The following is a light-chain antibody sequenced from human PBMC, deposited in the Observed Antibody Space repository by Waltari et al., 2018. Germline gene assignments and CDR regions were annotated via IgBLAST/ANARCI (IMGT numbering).Light chain of an antibody. CDR2: KDT. J-gene: IGLJ3*02. CDR1: ALPKQY. Sequence: SYELTQPPSVSVSPGQTARITCSGDALPKQYAFWYQQKPGQAPVLIIDKDTQMPSGIPARFSGSSSGTTVTMTISGVQAEDEADYYCLSADSSGTAKVFGGGTKLTVL. CDR3: LSADSSGTAKV. V-gene: IGLV3-25*03.